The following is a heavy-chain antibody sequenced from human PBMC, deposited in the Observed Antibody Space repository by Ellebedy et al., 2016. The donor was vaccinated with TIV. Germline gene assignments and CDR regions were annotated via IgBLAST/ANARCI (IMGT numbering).Heavy chain of an antibody. J-gene: IGHJ5*02. CDR3: ARDRPRDGYGSWFDP. V-gene: IGHV4-59*01. D-gene: IGHD5-24*01. Sequence: SETLSLXXTVSGGSISSYYWSWIRQPPGKGLEWIGYIYYSGSTNYNPSLKSRVTISVDTSKNQFSLKLSSVTAADTAVYYCARDRPRDGYGSWFDPWGQGTLVTVSS. CDR1: GGSISSYY. CDR2: IYYSGST.